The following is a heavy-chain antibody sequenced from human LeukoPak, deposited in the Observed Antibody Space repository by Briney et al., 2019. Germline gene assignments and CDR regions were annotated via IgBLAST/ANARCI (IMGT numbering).Heavy chain of an antibody. V-gene: IGHV3-21*01. Sequence: GGSLRLSCAASGFTFSVYSMNWVRQAPGKGLEWVSSISGTGSHIYSADSMKGRFIISRDNAKHSLYLQMNSLRAEDTAVYYCVREPGAPRGWFDSWGQGTLVTVSS. CDR1: GFTFSVYS. CDR3: VREPGAPRGWFDS. D-gene: IGHD7-27*01. J-gene: IGHJ5*01. CDR2: ISGTGSHI.